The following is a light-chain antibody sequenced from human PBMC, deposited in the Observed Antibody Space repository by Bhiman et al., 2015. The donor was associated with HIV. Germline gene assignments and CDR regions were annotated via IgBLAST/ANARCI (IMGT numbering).Light chain of an antibody. CDR3: SSYTTSSTWV. Sequence: QTVVTQPPSASGTPGQRVIISCSGSSSNIGSNTVNWYQQLPGTAPKLIIYSNNQRPSGVPDRFSGSKSGTSASLAISGLQSEDEADYSCSSYTTSSTWVFGGGTTLTVL. J-gene: IGLJ3*02. V-gene: IGLV1-44*01. CDR2: SNN. CDR1: SSNIGSNT.